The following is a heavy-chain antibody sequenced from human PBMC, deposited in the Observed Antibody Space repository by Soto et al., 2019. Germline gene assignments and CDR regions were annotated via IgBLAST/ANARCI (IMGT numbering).Heavy chain of an antibody. CDR3: ARCYCSAGSCFTCWHFDL. CDR2: ISADNGDT. J-gene: IGHJ2*01. V-gene: IGHV1-18*01. Sequence: QVQVVQSGAEVKKPGASVKVACKASGYTFTTFGMSWVRQAPGQGLEWMGWISADNGDTNSAQKFQDRVTMTTDTSTNTAYMELRSLTSDDRAVYYCARCYCSAGSCFTCWHFDLWGRGTLVTVSS. D-gene: IGHD2-15*01. CDR1: GYTFTTFG.